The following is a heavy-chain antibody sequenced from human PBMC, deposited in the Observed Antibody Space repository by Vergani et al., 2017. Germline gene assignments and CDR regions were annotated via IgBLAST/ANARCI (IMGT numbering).Heavy chain of an antibody. J-gene: IGHJ6*03. D-gene: IGHD4-11*01. Sequence: DVHLAESGGGFFQPGGSLRLSCSASGFSFNSYWMHWVRQVPGKGLLWVSRIKSDGSITAYADSVKGRFTISRDNAQNTLYLQMNSLRTEDSAVYYCAKAGSVASESLQYNYYMDVWGRGTTVTVS. CDR2: IKSDGSIT. V-gene: IGHV3-74*03. CDR1: GFSFNSYW. CDR3: AKAGSVASESLQYNYYMDV.